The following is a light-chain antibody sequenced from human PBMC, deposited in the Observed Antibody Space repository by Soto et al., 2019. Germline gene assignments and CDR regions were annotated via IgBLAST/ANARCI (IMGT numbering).Light chain of an antibody. V-gene: IGLV1-40*01. Sequence: QYVLTQPPSVSGAPVQRVTISCTGSSSNIGAGYDVHWYQQLPGTAPKLLIYGNSNRPSGVPDRFSGSKSGTSASLAITGLQAEDEADYYCQSYDSSLSVVFGGGTKLPVL. CDR1: SSNIGAGYD. J-gene: IGLJ2*01. CDR3: QSYDSSLSVV. CDR2: GNS.